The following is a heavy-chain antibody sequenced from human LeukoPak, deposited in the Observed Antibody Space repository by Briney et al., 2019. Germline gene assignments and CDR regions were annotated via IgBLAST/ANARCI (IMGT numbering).Heavy chain of an antibody. CDR3: ARGPLRGGSGYCLDY. V-gene: IGHV3-53*01. CDR2: IYSGGST. CDR1: GFTVSSNY. D-gene: IGHD3-22*01. J-gene: IGHJ4*02. Sequence: PGGSLRLSCAASGFTVSSNYMSWVRQAPGKGLEWVSVIYSGGSTYYADSVKGRFTISRDKSKNTLYLQMNSLRAEDTAVYYCARGPLRGGSGYCLDYWGQGTLVTVSS.